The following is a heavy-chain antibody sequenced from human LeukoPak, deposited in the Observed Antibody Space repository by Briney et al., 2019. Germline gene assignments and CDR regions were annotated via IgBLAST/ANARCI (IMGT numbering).Heavy chain of an antibody. CDR1: GDSIGSYY. J-gene: IGHJ5*01. V-gene: IGHV4-59*01. CDR2: IYYGGST. D-gene: IGHD3-16*02. Sequence: SETLSLTCSVSGDSIGSYYWTWIRQSPGKALEWIGYIYYGGSTNYSPSLKSRVSISVDTSNNQFSLQLRSVSAADTAIYYCARGRGRHGSYPWFDSWGQGTLVTVSS. CDR3: ARGRGRHGSYPWFDS.